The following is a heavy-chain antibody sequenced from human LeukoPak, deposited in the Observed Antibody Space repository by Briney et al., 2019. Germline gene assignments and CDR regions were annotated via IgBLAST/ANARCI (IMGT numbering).Heavy chain of an antibody. V-gene: IGHV3-30*18. D-gene: IGHD3-16*02. J-gene: IGHJ4*02. CDR2: ISYDGSNK. CDR1: GFTFSSYG. Sequence: PGRSLRLSCAASGFTFSSYGMRWVRQAPGKGLEWVAVISYDGSNKYYADSVKGRFTISRDNSKNTLYLQMNSLRAEDTAVYYCAKDLSDYVWGSYRYNRGIDYWGQGTLVTVSS. CDR3: AKDLSDYVWGSYRYNRGIDY.